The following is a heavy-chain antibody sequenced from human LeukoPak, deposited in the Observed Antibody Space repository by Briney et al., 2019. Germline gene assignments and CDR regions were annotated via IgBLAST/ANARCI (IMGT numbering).Heavy chain of an antibody. CDR2: IYYSGST. CDR3: ARVRFYYYDSNDAFDI. Sequence: SETLSLTCTVSGGSISSYYWSWIRQPPGKGVEWIGYIYYSGSTNYNPSLKRRVTISVDTSKNQFSLKLSSVTAADTAVYYCARVRFYYYDSNDAFDIWGQGTMVTVSS. J-gene: IGHJ3*02. D-gene: IGHD3-22*01. V-gene: IGHV4-59*01. CDR1: GGSISSYY.